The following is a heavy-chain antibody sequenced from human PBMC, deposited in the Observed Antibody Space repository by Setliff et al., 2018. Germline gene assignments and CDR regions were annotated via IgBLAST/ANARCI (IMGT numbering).Heavy chain of an antibody. CDR1: GGSISSGDYY. J-gene: IGHJ4*02. Sequence: SETLSLTCTVSGGSISSGDYYWSWIRQPPGKGLEWIGSIYSSGSTYYNPSLKSRVSISVDTSTHQFSLKLSSVTAADTAVYYCARERRYYYDNLSTLDYGGRGTRVTVSS. D-gene: IGHD3-22*01. V-gene: IGHV4-30-4*08. CDR3: ARERRYYYDNLSTLDY. CDR2: IYSSGST.